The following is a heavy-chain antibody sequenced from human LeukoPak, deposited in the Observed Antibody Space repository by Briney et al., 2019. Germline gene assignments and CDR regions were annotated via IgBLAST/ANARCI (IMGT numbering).Heavy chain of an antibody. J-gene: IGHJ4*02. Sequence: GGSLRLSCAASGFTFRNYAMTWVRQAPGKGLEWVSAICSSGGDTFYANSVKGRFTISRDNSKNTLYLQMNSLEVEDTAIYYCAKAEDSSGYYYYFFDYWGQGTLVTVSS. D-gene: IGHD3-22*01. CDR3: AKAEDSSGYYYYFFDY. V-gene: IGHV3-23*01. CDR2: ICSSGGDT. CDR1: GFTFRNYA.